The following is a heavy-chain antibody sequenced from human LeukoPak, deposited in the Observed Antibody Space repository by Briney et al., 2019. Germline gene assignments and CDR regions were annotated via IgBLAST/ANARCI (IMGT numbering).Heavy chain of an antibody. CDR1: GYFITSGYY. Sequence: SETLSLTCTVSGYFITSGYYWGWIRQPPGKGLEWIATIFHSGSTYYNPSLKSRVTISVDTSKNQFSLKLSSVTATDTAVYYCARSPYYYNYYMDVWGKGTTVTVSS. CDR3: ARSPYYYNYYMDV. J-gene: IGHJ6*03. CDR2: IFHSGST. V-gene: IGHV4-38-2*02.